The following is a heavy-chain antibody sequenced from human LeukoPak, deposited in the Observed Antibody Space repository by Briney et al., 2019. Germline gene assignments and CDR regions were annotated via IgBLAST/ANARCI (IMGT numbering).Heavy chain of an antibody. D-gene: IGHD1-14*01. CDR2: ISSSSGNI. CDR3: AKGGTGFEN. J-gene: IGHJ4*02. Sequence: GGSLRLSCAASGFTFSSYTMNWVRQAPGKELEWVSSISSSSGNINYADSVKGRFTISRDNSKNTLFLQMNSLRAEDTALYYCAKGGTGFENWGQGTLVTVSS. CDR1: GFTFSSYT. V-gene: IGHV3-23*01.